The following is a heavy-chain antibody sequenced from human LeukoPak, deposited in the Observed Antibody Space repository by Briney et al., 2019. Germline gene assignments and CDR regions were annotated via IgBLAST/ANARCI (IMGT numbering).Heavy chain of an antibody. CDR2: IYYSGRT. Sequence: PSETLSLTCTVSGGSISSSSYYWGWIRQPPGKGLEWIGYIYYSGRTYYNPSLKSRVTISVDTSKNQFSLKLSSVTAADTAVYYCARIITFGGVIANWFDPWGQGTLVTVSS. V-gene: IGHV4-39*07. J-gene: IGHJ5*02. CDR1: GGSISSSSYY. CDR3: ARIITFGGVIANWFDP. D-gene: IGHD3-16*02.